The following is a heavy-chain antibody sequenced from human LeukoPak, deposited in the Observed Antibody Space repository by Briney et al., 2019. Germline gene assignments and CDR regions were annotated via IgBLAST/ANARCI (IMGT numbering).Heavy chain of an antibody. V-gene: IGHV1-2*02. D-gene: IGHD3-3*01. J-gene: IGHJ3*02. Sequence: ASVKVSCKASGYTFTGYYMHWVRQAPGQGLEWMGWINPNSGGTNYAQKFQGRVTMTRDTSISTAYMELSRLRSDDTAVYYCARITIFGVPSGFDIWGQGTMVTVSS. CDR2: INPNSGGT. CDR3: ARITIFGVPSGFDI. CDR1: GYTFTGYY.